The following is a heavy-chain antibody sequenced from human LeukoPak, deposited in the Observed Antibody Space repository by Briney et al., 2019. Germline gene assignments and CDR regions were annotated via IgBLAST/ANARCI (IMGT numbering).Heavy chain of an antibody. D-gene: IGHD5-12*01. J-gene: IGHJ4*02. CDR2: IYYSGST. CDR1: GGSISSSSYY. V-gene: IGHV4-39*01. CDR3: ARHDIVATTLDY. Sequence: PSETLSLTCTVSGGSISSSSYYWGWIRQPPGKGLEWIGSIYYSGSTYYNPSLKSRVTISVDTSKNQFSLKLSSVTAADTAVYYCARHDIVATTLDYWGQGTLVTVSS.